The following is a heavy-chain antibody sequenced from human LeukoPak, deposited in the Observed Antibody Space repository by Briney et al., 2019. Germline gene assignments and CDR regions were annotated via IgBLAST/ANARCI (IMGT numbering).Heavy chain of an antibody. J-gene: IGHJ4*02. D-gene: IGHD4-17*01. CDR2: IAYDGSNK. V-gene: IGHV3-30*18. CDR1: GFTFSSYG. CDR3: AKDRTRSYGDPRYNFDY. Sequence: GRSLRLSCAASGFTFSSYGMHWVRQAPGKGLEWVAVIAYDGSNKYSADSVKGRFTISRDNSKNTLFLQMNSLRAEDTVVYYCAKDRTRSYGDPRYNFDYWGQGILVTVSS.